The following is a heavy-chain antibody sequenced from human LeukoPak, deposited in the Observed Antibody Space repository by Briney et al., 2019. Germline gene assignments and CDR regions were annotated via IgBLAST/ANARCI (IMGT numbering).Heavy chain of an antibody. CDR2: INPNSGGT. V-gene: IGHV1-2*06. Sequence: GASVKVSCKASGYTFTGYYMHWVRQAPGQGLEWMGRINPNSGGTNYAQKFQGRVTMTRDRSISTAYTELSSLRSDDTAVYYCARASQDYYDSSDRGYFDHWGQGTLVTVSS. J-gene: IGHJ4*02. D-gene: IGHD3-22*01. CDR3: ARASQDYYDSSDRGYFDH. CDR1: GYTFTGYY.